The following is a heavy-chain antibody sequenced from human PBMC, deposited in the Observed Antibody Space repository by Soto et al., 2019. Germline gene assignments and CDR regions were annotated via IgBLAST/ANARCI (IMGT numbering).Heavy chain of an antibody. Sequence: QVQLVESGGGVVQPGRSLRLSCAASGFTFSSYAMHWVRQAPGKGLEWVAVISYDGSNKYYADSVKGRFIISRDNSKNTLYLQMNSLRAEDTAVYYCARVGMVTTPRAAFDIWGQGTMVTVSS. D-gene: IGHD4-17*01. CDR3: ARVGMVTTPRAAFDI. V-gene: IGHV3-30-3*01. CDR1: GFTFSSYA. CDR2: ISYDGSNK. J-gene: IGHJ3*02.